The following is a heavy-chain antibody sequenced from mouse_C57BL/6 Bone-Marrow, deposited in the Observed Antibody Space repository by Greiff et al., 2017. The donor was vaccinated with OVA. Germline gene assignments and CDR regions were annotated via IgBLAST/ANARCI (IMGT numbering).Heavy chain of an antibody. CDR1: GFNIKDDY. CDR2: IDPENGDT. D-gene: IGHD2-10*01. J-gene: IGHJ3*01. V-gene: IGHV14-4*01. CDR3: TPTQAWFAY. Sequence: EVQLQQSGAELVRPGASVKLSCTASGFNIKDDYMHWVKQRPEQGLEWIGWIDPENGDTEYASKFQGKATITADTSSNTASLKLSSLTSEDTAVYYCTPTQAWFAYWGQGTLVTVSA.